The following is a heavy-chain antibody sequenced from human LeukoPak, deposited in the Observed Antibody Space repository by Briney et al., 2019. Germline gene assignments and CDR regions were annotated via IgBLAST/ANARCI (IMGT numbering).Heavy chain of an antibody. Sequence: GRSLRLSCAASGFTFSSYAMHWVRQAPGKGLHRVAVIWYDGSNKYYADSVKGRFTFSRDNSKNTLYLQMNSLRAEDTAVYYCARAHGYSYGYIDYWGQGTLVTVSS. J-gene: IGHJ4*02. D-gene: IGHD5-18*01. CDR1: GFTFSSYA. V-gene: IGHV3-33*01. CDR2: IWYDGSNK. CDR3: ARAHGYSYGYIDY.